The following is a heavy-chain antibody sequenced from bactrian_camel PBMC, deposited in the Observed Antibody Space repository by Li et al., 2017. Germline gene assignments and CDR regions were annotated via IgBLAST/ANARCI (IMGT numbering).Heavy chain of an antibody. V-gene: IGHV3S53*01. Sequence: QLVESGGGSVQAGGSLRLTCVASGSTSCDHGMSWWRQAPGKERELAASIGIDRSTMYADSVKGRFTISLDNVKTTVNLLMNSLKPEDTAMYYCKFYCIGSTRPYWGQGTQVTVS. D-gene: IGHD6*01. CDR2: IGIDRST. CDR3: KFYCIGSTRPY. J-gene: IGHJ4*01. CDR1: GSTSCDHG.